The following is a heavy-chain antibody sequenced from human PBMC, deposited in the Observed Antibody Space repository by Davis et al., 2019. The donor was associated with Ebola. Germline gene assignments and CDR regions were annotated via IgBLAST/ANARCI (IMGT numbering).Heavy chain of an antibody. V-gene: IGHV5-51*01. J-gene: IGHJ4*02. D-gene: IGHD3-10*01. CDR1: GYSFTSYW. CDR3: ARFGGTTPFDH. Sequence: GESLKISCQASGYSFTSYWIGWVRQLPGKGLEWMGLIYPGDSDTRYNPSFQGQVTISADKSISTAYLQWSSLKASDTAMYYCARFGGTTPFDHWGQGTLVTVSS. CDR2: IYPGDSDT.